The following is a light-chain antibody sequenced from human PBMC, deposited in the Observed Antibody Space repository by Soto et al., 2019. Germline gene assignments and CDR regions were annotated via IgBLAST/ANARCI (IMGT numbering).Light chain of an antibody. Sequence: EIVFPHSPATLSLSHGARATLSCRASQSVSSYLAWYQHKPGQAPRLLIYYASNRATGIPARFSGSGSGTDFTLTISILEPEDFAVYYCQQRSKWPPTFGQGTLLEVK. CDR2: YAS. CDR1: QSVSSY. J-gene: IGKJ5*01. V-gene: IGKV3-11*01. CDR3: QQRSKWPPT.